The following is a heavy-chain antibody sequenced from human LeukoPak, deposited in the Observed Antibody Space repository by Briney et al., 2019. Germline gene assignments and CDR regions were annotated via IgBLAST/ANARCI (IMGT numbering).Heavy chain of an antibody. CDR2: IYYSGST. CDR1: GGSIRSYC. D-gene: IGHD6-6*01. V-gene: IGHV4-59*01. Sequence: PSETLSLTCTVSGGSIRSYCWSWIRQPPGKGLEWIGYIYYSGSTNYNLSLKSRVTISVDTSKNQFSLKLSSVTAADTAVYYCARDKVAARLPPYYYYGMDVWGQGTTVTVSS. CDR3: ARDKVAARLPPYYYYGMDV. J-gene: IGHJ6*02.